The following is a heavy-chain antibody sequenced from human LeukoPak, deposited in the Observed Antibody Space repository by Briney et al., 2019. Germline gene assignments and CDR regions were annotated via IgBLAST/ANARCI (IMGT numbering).Heavy chain of an antibody. J-gene: IGHJ4*02. CDR1: GFTFTGYS. CDR2: ISSSSSYI. V-gene: IGHV3-21*01. CDR3: ASPYYDFWSGYYPLSY. D-gene: IGHD3-3*01. Sequence: GGSLRLSCAASGFTFTGYSMYWVRQAPETGLEWVSSISSSSSYIYYADSVKGRFTISRDNAKYSLYLQMNSLRAEDTAVYYCASPYYDFWSGYYPLSYWGQGTLVTVSS.